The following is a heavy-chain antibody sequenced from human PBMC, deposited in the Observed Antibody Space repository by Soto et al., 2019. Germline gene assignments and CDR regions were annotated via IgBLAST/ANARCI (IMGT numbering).Heavy chain of an antibody. D-gene: IGHD3-10*02. CDR3: ARSSVRGWSY. Sequence: KSSETLSLTCAVYGGSFSGYYWTWIRQPPGKGLEWIGEITHSGSTNYNPSLKSRVTISVDTSKNQFSLNLNSVTAADTAVYYCARSSVRGWSYWGQGTLVTVS. J-gene: IGHJ4*02. V-gene: IGHV4-34*01. CDR2: ITHSGST. CDR1: GGSFSGYY.